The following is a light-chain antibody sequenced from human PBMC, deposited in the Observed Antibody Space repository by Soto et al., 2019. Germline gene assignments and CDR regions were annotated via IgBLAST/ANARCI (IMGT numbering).Light chain of an antibody. V-gene: IGKV1-12*01. CDR1: QGVSSW. CDR3: QQYGSSPT. J-gene: IGKJ5*01. Sequence: DIQMTQSPPSVSASVGDRVTTTCRASQGVSSWLAWFQQKPGKAPKLLIYAASSLQSGVPSRFSGSGSGADFTLTISRLEPEDFAVYYCQQYGSSPTFGQGTRLEIK. CDR2: AAS.